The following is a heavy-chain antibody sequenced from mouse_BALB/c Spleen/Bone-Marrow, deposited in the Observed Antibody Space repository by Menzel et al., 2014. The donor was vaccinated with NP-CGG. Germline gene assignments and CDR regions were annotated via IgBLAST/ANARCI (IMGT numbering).Heavy chain of an antibody. CDR3: AKIYYDFDGFAH. V-gene: IGHV2-6-5*01. J-gene: IGHJ3*01. D-gene: IGHD2-4*01. CDR2: IWGVGTT. Sequence: VKLVESGPGLVAPSQSLSITCTVSGFSLTDYGVSWIRQPPGKGLEWLGVIWGVGTTYYNSALKSRLSISKYNSKSQVFLKMNSLQTDDTAIYYGAKIYYDFDGFAHWGQGTLVTVSA. CDR1: GFSLTDYG.